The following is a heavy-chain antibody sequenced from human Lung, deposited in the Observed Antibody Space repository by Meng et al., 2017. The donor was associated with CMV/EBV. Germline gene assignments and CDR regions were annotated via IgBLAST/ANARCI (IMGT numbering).Heavy chain of an antibody. CDR2: ISSSSRSI. J-gene: IGHJ4*02. D-gene: IGHD6-19*01. CDR1: GLILSCHS. Sequence: GESLKTSCAASGLILSCHSITWVRQAPGKGLEWVSSISSSSRSIYYADSVKGRFTVSRDNAKNLLYQQMDSLSVDDTAVYYCSTKPRDSSGCYDYWGQGTLVTVSS. CDR3: STKPRDSSGCYDY. V-gene: IGHV3-21*01.